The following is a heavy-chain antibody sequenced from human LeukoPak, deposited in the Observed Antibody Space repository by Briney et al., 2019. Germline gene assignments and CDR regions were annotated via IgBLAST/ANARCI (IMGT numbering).Heavy chain of an antibody. V-gene: IGHV4-34*01. J-gene: IGHJ4*02. D-gene: IGHD1/OR15-1a*01. CDR2: INHSGST. Sequence: SETLSLTCAVYGGSFSGYYWSWIRQPPGKGLEWIGEINHSGSTNYNPSLKSRVTISVDTSKNQFSLKLSSVTAADTAVYYRARLKNNWNTRRAFDYWGQGTLVTVSS. CDR1: GGSFSGYY. CDR3: ARLKNNWNTRRAFDY.